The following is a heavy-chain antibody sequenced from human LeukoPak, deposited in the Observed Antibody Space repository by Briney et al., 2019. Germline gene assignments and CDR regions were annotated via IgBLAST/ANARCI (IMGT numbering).Heavy chain of an antibody. V-gene: IGHV6-1*01. CDR3: VRIRGLGLFDY. Sequence: SQTLSLTCAISGDSVSNNRASWGWIRQSPSRGLEWLGRTYYRSQWFDDYAPSLRSRITINPDTSKNQFSLQLTSVTPEDTAVYYCVRIRGLGLFDYWGQGTRVTVS. CDR2: TYYRSQWFD. CDR1: GDSVSNNRAS. D-gene: IGHD1-26*01. J-gene: IGHJ4*02.